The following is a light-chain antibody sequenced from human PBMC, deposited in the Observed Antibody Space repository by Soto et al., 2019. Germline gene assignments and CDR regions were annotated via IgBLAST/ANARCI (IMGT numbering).Light chain of an antibody. J-gene: IGLJ1*01. V-gene: IGLV2-14*01. Sequence: QSALTQPASVSGPPGQSITISCTGTSSDVGGYNYVSWYQQHPGKAPKLMIYDVSNRPSGVSSRFSGSKSGNTASLTISGLQAEDEADYYCSSYTSSSTYGFGTGTKLTVL. CDR2: DVS. CDR1: SSDVGGYNY. CDR3: SSYTSSSTYG.